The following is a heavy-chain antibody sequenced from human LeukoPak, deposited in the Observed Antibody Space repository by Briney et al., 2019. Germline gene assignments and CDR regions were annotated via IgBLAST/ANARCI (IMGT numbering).Heavy chain of an antibody. CDR2: ISSSGSTI. Sequence: PGGSLRLSCAASGFTFSSYEMNWVRQAPGKGLEWVSYISSSGSTIYYADSVKGRFTISRDKAKKKLYLQMNSLRAEDTAVYYCARASNWHDADFEYWGQGTLVTVSS. D-gene: IGHD1-1*01. J-gene: IGHJ4*02. V-gene: IGHV3-48*03. CDR3: ARASNWHDADFEY. CDR1: GFTFSSYE.